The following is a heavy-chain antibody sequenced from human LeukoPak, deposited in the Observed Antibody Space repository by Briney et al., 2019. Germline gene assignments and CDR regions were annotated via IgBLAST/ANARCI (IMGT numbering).Heavy chain of an antibody. V-gene: IGHV3-21*01. CDR1: GFTFSSYS. CDR2: ISSSSSYI. Sequence: PGGSLRLSCAASGFTFSSYSMNWVRQAPGKGLEWVSSISSSSSYIYYADSVKGRFTISRDNAKNSLYLQMNSLRAEDTAVYYCARDYGDYAHFDYWVQGTLVTVSS. CDR3: ARDYGDYAHFDY. D-gene: IGHD4-17*01. J-gene: IGHJ4*02.